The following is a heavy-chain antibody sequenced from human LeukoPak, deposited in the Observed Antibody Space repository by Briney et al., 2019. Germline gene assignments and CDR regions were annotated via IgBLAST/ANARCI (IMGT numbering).Heavy chain of an antibody. V-gene: IGHV3-74*01. CDR1: GFTFSSYW. CDR2: INSDGSST. D-gene: IGHD4-17*01. J-gene: IGHJ4*02. CDR3: AREDLGDPLDY. Sequence: PGGSLRLSCAASGFTFSSYWMHWVRQAPGKGLVWVSRINSDGSSTSYADSVKGRFTISRDNAKNTLYLQMNSLRAEDTAVYYCAREDLGDPLDYWGQGTLVTDSS.